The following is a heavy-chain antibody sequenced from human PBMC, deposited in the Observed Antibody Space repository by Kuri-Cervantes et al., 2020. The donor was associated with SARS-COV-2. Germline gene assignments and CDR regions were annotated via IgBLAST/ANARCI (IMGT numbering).Heavy chain of an antibody. Sequence: ASVKVSCKASGYTFTDYAIHWVRQAPGQRLEWMGWINAGNGDTRYSQKFRGRVTITRDTSASTAYMDLSSLGSEDTALYYCARDLPYCSRASCSRFDYWGQGTLVTVSS. CDR1: GYTFTDYA. CDR3: ARDLPYCSRASCSRFDY. J-gene: IGHJ4*02. CDR2: INAGNGDT. D-gene: IGHD2-2*01. V-gene: IGHV1-3*01.